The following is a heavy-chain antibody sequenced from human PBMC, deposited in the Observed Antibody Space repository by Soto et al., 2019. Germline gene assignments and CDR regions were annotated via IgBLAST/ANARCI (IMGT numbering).Heavy chain of an antibody. CDR1: GFTFSSYW. Sequence: LRLSCAASGFTFSSYWMHWVRQAPGKGLVWVSRINSDGSSTSSADSVKGRFIISRDNAKNTLYLQMNGLRADDTAVYYCARGRGDYGDYWGQGTLVTVSS. J-gene: IGHJ4*02. V-gene: IGHV3-74*01. CDR3: ARGRGDYGDY. CDR2: INSDGSST.